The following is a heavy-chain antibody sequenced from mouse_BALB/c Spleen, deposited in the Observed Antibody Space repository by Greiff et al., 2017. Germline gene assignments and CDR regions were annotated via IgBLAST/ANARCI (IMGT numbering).Heavy chain of an antibody. CDR1: GFNINDYY. Sequence: VQLQQSGAELVRPGALVKLSCKASGFNINDYYMHWVKQRPEQGLEWIGWIDPENGNTIYDPKFQGKASITADTSSNTAYLQLSSLTSEDTAVYYCARSGVREYFDVWGAGSTGTVSS. CDR2: IDPENGNT. CDR3: ARSGVREYFDV. J-gene: IGHJ1*01. V-gene: IGHV14-1*02. D-gene: IGHD2-14*01.